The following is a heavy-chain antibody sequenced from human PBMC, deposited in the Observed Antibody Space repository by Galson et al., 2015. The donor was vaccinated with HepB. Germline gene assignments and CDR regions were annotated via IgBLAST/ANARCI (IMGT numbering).Heavy chain of an antibody. CDR1: GFIFSHHA. CDR2: ISSDGSST. Sequence: SLRLSCAASGFIFSHHALHWVRQAPGKGLVWVSRISSDGSSTSYADSVKGRFTISRDNAKNTLYLQMNSLRAEDTAVYYCARAIRERITMIVVGPVAAYSMDVWGQGTTVTVSS. D-gene: IGHD3-22*01. J-gene: IGHJ6*02. CDR3: ARAIRERITMIVVGPVAAYSMDV. V-gene: IGHV3-74*01.